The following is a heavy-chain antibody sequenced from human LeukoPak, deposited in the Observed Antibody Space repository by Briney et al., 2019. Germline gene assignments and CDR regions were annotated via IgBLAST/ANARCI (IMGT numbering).Heavy chain of an antibody. Sequence: PGGSLRLSCAASGFTFSSYSMNWVRQAPGKGLEWVSSISGSSNYIYYADSVKGRFTISRDSATNSLYLKMNSLRAEDTAVYYCARDYYGSYAIDYWGQGTLVTVSS. V-gene: IGHV3-21*01. CDR3: ARDYYGSYAIDY. D-gene: IGHD1-26*01. J-gene: IGHJ4*02. CDR1: GFTFSSYS. CDR2: ISGSSNYI.